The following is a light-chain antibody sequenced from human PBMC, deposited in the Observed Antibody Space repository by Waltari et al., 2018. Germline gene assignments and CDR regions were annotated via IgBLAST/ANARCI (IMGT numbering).Light chain of an antibody. Sequence: QSVLTQPPSVSGAPGQRVTISCTGSRSNIGAVYDVQWYQQIPGTAPKVLIYRNRKRPSGVPDRFSCSKSGTSASLAITGLQAEDEADYYCQSYDANLSGWVFGGGTKVTV. CDR3: QSYDANLSGWV. V-gene: IGLV1-40*01. J-gene: IGLJ3*02. CDR2: RNR. CDR1: RSNIGAVYD.